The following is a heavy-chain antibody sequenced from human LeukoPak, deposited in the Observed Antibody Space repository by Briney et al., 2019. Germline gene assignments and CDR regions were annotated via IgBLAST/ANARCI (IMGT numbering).Heavy chain of an antibody. V-gene: IGHV1-46*01. D-gene: IGHD3-10*01. Sequence: ASVKVSCKASGYTFTSYYMHWVRQAPGQVLEWMGIINPSGGSTSYAQKLQGRVTMTTDTSTSTAYMEPRSLRSDDTAVYYCARDPLLWFGELGLDNWFDPWGQGTLVTVSS. CDR2: INPSGGST. J-gene: IGHJ5*02. CDR3: ARDPLLWFGELGLDNWFDP. CDR1: GYTFTSYY.